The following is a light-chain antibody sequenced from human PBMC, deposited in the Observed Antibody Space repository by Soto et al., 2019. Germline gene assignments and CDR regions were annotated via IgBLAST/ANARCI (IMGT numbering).Light chain of an antibody. Sequence: AIPVTPSPSSFSATTGDRVTNTFLASQGISSYLAWYQQKPGKAPKLLIYAASTLQSGVPSRFSGSGSGTDFTLTISCLQSEDFATYYCQQYYSYPSLTFGGGTKV. J-gene: IGKJ4*01. CDR1: QGISSY. V-gene: IGKV1-8*01. CDR2: AAS. CDR3: QQYYSYPSLT.